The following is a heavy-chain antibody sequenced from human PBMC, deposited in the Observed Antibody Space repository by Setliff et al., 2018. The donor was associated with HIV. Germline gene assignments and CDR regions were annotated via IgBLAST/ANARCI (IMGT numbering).Heavy chain of an antibody. V-gene: IGHV1-69*10. Sequence: RASVKVSCKASGGTFSSYAISWVRQAPGQGLEWMGGIIPILGIANYAQKFQGRVTITADKSTSTAYMELSSLRSEDTAVYYCARAYYYDSSGLAPYYYYGMDVWGQGTTVTVS. J-gene: IGHJ6*02. CDR2: IIPILGIA. CDR1: GGTFSSYA. CDR3: ARAYYYDSSGLAPYYYYGMDV. D-gene: IGHD3-22*01.